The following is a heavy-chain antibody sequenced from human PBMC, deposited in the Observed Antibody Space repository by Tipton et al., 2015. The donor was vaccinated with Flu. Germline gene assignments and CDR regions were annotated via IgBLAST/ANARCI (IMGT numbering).Heavy chain of an antibody. Sequence: TLSLTCSVSGDSIGSDYYWAWIRQPPGKGLEWLGNIHRSGNTHYNSSLKSRVTISVDRSKNQFSLKLSSVTAADTAVYYCARDSYYYDTSAYYALEYLDSWGQGTLVTVSS. CDR3: ARDSYYYDTSAYYALEYLDS. J-gene: IGHJ4*02. D-gene: IGHD3-22*01. CDR1: GDSIGSDYY. V-gene: IGHV4-38-2*02. CDR2: IHRSGNT.